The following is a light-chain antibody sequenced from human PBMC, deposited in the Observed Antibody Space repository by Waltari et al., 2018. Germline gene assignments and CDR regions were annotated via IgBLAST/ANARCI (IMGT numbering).Light chain of an antibody. CDR1: QRLRST. Sequence: EIVMTQSPATLSLSPGESATLSCRASQRLRSTFAWFQQQPGQLPRLLIYVTSTRATGIPAGFSGSGSGTAFSLAISSLQPEDFATYYCQQYDYWPWTFGQGTRVETK. CDR2: VTS. J-gene: IGKJ1*01. CDR3: QQYDYWPWT. V-gene: IGKV3D-15*01.